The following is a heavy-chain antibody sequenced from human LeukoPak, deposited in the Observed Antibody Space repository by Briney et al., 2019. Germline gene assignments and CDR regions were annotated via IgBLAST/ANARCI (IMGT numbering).Heavy chain of an antibody. Sequence: GGSLRLSCAASGFTFSSYAMHWVRQAPGKGLEWVAFIRYDGSNKYYADSVKGRFTISRDNSKNTLYLQMNSLRAEDTAVYYCAKDRRYYGSGTPYYFDYWGQGTLVTVSS. CDR2: IRYDGSNK. CDR1: GFTFSSYA. J-gene: IGHJ4*02. D-gene: IGHD3-10*01. V-gene: IGHV3-30*02. CDR3: AKDRRYYGSGTPYYFDY.